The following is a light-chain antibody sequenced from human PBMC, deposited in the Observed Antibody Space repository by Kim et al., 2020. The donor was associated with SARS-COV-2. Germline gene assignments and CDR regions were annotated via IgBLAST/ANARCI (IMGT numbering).Light chain of an antibody. Sequence: GQSITTSCTGTSSDVGGYNYVSWYQQHPGKAPKLMIYDVSKRPSGVSNRFSGSKSGNTASLTISGLQAEDEADYYCSSYTSSSTPLFGGGTQLTVL. CDR2: DVS. V-gene: IGLV2-14*03. CDR1: SSDVGGYNY. CDR3: SSYTSSSTPL. J-gene: IGLJ2*01.